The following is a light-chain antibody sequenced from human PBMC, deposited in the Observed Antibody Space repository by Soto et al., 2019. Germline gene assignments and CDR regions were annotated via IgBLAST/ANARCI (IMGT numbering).Light chain of an antibody. CDR3: GTWDSSLSVVM. CDR1: SSNIGNNY. V-gene: IGLV1-51*01. Sequence: QSVLTQPPSVSAAPGQKVTISCSGTSSNIGNNYVSWYQQVPGTAPKLLIYDNNIRPSGIPDRFSGSKSGTSATLGITGLQTGDEADYYCGTWDSSLSVVMFGGVTKLTVL. CDR2: DNN. J-gene: IGLJ3*02.